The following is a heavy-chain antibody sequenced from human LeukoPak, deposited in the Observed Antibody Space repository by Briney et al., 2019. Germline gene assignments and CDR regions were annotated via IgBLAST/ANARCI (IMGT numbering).Heavy chain of an antibody. J-gene: IGHJ6*03. CDR3: ARRTYYYYMDV. V-gene: IGHV4-4*07. CDR1: GGSITGNF. CDR2: VFTSGST. Sequence: SETLSLTCTVSGGSITGNFWSWIRQPAGKGLEWIGRVFTSGSTTHNPSLKSRVTMSVDTSKNQFSLNLSSVTAADTAVYYCARRTYYYYMDVWGKGTTVIVSS.